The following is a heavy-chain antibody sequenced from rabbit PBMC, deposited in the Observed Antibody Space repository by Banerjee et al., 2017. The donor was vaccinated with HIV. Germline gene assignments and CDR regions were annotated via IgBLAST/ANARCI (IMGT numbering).Heavy chain of an antibody. J-gene: IGHJ4*01. Sequence: QSLEESGGDLVKPGASLTLTCTASGFSFSSNYYMCWVRQAPGKGLEWIACIYTGDGNTYYASWAKGRFTISKTSSTTVTLQMTSLTAADTATYFCARGYSGSSYFPGLWGQGTLVTVS. V-gene: IGHV1S40*01. D-gene: IGHD8-1*01. CDR3: ARGYSGSSYFPGL. CDR1: GFSFSSNYY. CDR2: IYTGDGNT.